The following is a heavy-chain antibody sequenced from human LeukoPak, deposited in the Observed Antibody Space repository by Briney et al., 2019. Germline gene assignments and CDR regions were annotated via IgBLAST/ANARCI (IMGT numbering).Heavy chain of an antibody. CDR2: IYHSGNT. D-gene: IGHD3-9*01. Sequence: PSETLSLTCAVSGGSISSSNWWSWVRQPPGKGLEWIGEIYHSGNTNYNPSLKSRVTISIDKSKNQFSLKLSSVTAADTAVYYCARRDDILTGYDAFDIWGQGTMVTVSS. CDR3: ARRDDILTGYDAFDI. V-gene: IGHV4-4*02. CDR1: GGSISSSNW. J-gene: IGHJ3*02.